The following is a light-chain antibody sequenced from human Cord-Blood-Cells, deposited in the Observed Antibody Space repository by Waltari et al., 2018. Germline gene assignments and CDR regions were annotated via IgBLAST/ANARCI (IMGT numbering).Light chain of an antibody. CDR2: AAS. CDR3: QQRYSTPDS. CDR1: QSISSY. V-gene: IGKV1-39*01. J-gene: IGKJ2*03. Sequence: DIQMTQSPYSLSASVGDRVTITCRESQSISSYLNWYQQKPGKAPKLLLYAASSLQSGVPTRFRGSGAGADFALTISSLQPEDVATYGCQQRYSTPDSFGQVTKVEIK.